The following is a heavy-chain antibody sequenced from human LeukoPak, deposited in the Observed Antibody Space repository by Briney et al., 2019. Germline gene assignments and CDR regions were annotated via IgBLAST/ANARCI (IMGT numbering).Heavy chain of an antibody. V-gene: IGHV1-46*01. CDR2: INPSGGST. Sequence: GESLKISCKASGYTFTSYYMHWVRQAPGQGLEWMGIINPSGGSTSYAQKFQGRVTMTRDTSTSTVYMELSSLRSEDTAVYYCARGDIVVVVAATGWFDPWGQGTLVTVSS. CDR1: GYTFTSYY. D-gene: IGHD2-15*01. CDR3: ARGDIVVVVAATGWFDP. J-gene: IGHJ5*02.